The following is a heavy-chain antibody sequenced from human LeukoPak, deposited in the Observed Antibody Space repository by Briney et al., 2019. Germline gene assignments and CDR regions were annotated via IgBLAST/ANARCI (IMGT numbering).Heavy chain of an antibody. J-gene: IGHJ3*01. D-gene: IGHD3-10*01. V-gene: IGHV1-18*01. CDR3: ARDSGYKSDSFDF. Sequence: GASVKVSCIASGFIFTKYGISWVRQAPGQGLEWMGWISAYTRNTDHAQKFQGRVTMTTDTSATTAYMELRSLRSADTAVYYCARDSGYKSDSFDFWGQGTMVIVSS. CDR1: GFIFTKYG. CDR2: ISAYTRNT.